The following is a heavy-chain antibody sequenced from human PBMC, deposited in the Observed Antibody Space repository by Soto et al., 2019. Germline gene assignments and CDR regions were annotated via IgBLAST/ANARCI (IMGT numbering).Heavy chain of an antibody. V-gene: IGHV3-66*01. D-gene: IGHD3-22*01. J-gene: IGHJ4*02. CDR2: IYSGGTT. Sequence: PGGSLRLSCAASGFTVSSNYMTWVRQAPGKGLEWVSVIYSGGTTYYADSVKGRFTISRDNSMNTLYLQMNSLRAEDTAVYYCARDRAYDDSSASTKYSIDYLGQGTLVTVSS. CDR3: ARDRAYDDSSASTKYSIDY. CDR1: GFTVSSNY.